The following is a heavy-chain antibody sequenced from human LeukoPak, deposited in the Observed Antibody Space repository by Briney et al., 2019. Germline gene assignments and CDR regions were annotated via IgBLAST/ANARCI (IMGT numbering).Heavy chain of an antibody. D-gene: IGHD2-21*02. J-gene: IGHJ2*01. CDR2: IRSKSHTYVT. CDR3: AGHNDFRRWHFDL. Sequence: GGSLRLSCAASGFAFSGYAMHWVRQGYGKGLEWVGRIRSKSHTYVTTYGASMKTRFIISRDDSKNMACLQMNSLESEDTAVYFCAGHNDFRRWHFDLWGRGTLVTVST. V-gene: IGHV3-73*01. CDR1: GFAFSGYA.